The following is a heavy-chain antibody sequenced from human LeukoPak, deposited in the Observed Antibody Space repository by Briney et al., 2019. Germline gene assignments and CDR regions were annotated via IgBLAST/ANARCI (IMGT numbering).Heavy chain of an antibody. CDR2: MYYSGNT. V-gene: IGHV4-61*08. Sequence: SQTLSLTCTVSGGSITTGGYYWSWIRQPPGKGLEWIGYMYYSGNTNYNPSLKSRLTTSLDTSKNQFSLKLSSVTAADTAVYYCARGKYYFDYWGQGTLVTVSS. J-gene: IGHJ4*02. CDR1: GGSITTGGYY. CDR3: ARGKYYFDY.